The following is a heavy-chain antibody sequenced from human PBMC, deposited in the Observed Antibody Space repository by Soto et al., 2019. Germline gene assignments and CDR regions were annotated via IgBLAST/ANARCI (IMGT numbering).Heavy chain of an antibody. D-gene: IGHD3-16*01. CDR2: INTYNGNT. Sequence: QVQLVQSGAEVKNPGASVKVSCKASGYTFTRYGIGWARQAPGQGLEWMGWINTYNGNTNYAQNVQGRVTLTTDTSTSTAYMELRSLRSNDTAIYDCAMVDVYVTPSPQDVWVQGTTVIVSS. J-gene: IGHJ6*02. V-gene: IGHV1-18*01. CDR1: GYTFTRYG. CDR3: AMVDVYVTPSPQDV.